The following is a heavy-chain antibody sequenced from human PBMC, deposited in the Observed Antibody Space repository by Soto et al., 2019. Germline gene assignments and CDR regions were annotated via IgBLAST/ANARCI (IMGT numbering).Heavy chain of an antibody. Sequence: SETLSLTCTVSGGSISSYYWSWIRQPPGKGLEWIGYIYYSGSTNYNPSLKSRVTISVDTSKNQFSLKLSSVTAADTAVYYCARALSVGFCSGGSCYPPLYGMDVWGQGTTVTASS. D-gene: IGHD2-15*01. CDR2: IYYSGST. J-gene: IGHJ6*02. CDR3: ARALSVGFCSGGSCYPPLYGMDV. V-gene: IGHV4-59*01. CDR1: GGSISSYY.